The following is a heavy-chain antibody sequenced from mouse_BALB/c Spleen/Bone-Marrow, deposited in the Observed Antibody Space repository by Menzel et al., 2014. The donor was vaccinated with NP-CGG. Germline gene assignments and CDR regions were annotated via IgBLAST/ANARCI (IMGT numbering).Heavy chain of an antibody. CDR3: ARWDGYWYFDV. Sequence: VQVVESGAELMKPGAPVKISCKATGYTFSSYWIEWVKQRPGHGLEWIGEILPGSGSTNYNEKFKGKATFTADTSSNTAYMQLSSLTSEDSAVYYCARWDGYWYFDVWGAGTTVTVSS. J-gene: IGHJ1*01. V-gene: IGHV1-9*01. CDR1: GYTFSSYW. CDR2: ILPGSGST. D-gene: IGHD2-3*01.